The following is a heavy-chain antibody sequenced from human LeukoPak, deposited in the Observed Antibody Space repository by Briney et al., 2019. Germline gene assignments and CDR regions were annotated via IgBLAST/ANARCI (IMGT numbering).Heavy chain of an antibody. Sequence: SETLSLTCTVSGGSMSSHYWSWIRQPPGKGLEWIAYIYYSGDTNYNPSLESRVTISVDTSKSQFSLKLSSVTAADTAVYYCAGGRHSGWSQYWGQGTLVAVSS. CDR1: GGSMSSHY. CDR2: IYYSGDT. CDR3: AGGRHSGWSQY. J-gene: IGHJ1*01. V-gene: IGHV4-59*11. D-gene: IGHD6-19*01.